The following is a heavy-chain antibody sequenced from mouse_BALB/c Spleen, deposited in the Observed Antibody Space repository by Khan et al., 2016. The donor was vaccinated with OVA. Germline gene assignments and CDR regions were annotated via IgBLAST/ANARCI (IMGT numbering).Heavy chain of an antibody. CDR1: GYTFTNYG. V-gene: IGHV9-3-1*01. CDR3: AMSNGNYWFAY. D-gene: IGHD2-1*01. CDR2: INTYTGEP. Sequence: QIQLVQSGPELKKPGETVKISCKASGYTFTNYGMNWVKQAPGKGLKWMGWINTYTGEPTYADDFKGRFAFSLETSASTAYLQINNHKNEDTATYFCAMSNGNYWFAYWGQGTLVTVSA. J-gene: IGHJ3*01.